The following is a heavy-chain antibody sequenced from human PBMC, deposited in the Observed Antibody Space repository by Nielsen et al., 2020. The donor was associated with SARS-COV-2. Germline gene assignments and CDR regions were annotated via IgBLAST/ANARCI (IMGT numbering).Heavy chain of an antibody. CDR1: GFTFSSYG. CDR3: AKEGIVVVPAAIDYYYYYYMDV. D-gene: IGHD2-2*01. V-gene: IGHV3-30*18. J-gene: IGHJ6*03. Sequence: GGSLRLSCAASGFTFSSYGMHWVRQAPGKGLEWVAVISYDGSNKYYADSVKGRLTISRDNSKNTLYLQMNSLRAEDTAVYYCAKEGIVVVPAAIDYYYYYYMDVWGKGTTVTVSS. CDR2: ISYDGSNK.